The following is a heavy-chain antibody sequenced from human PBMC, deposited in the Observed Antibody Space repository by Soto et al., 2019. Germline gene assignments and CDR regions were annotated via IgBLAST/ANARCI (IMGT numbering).Heavy chain of an antibody. CDR2: FDPEDGET. CDR3: ATMLSSSWSIYYFDY. J-gene: IGHJ4*02. CDR1: GYTLTELS. Sequence: ASVKVSCKVSGYTLTELSMHWVRQAPGKGLEWMGGFDPEDGETIYAQKFQGRVTMTEDTSTDTAYMELSSLRSEDTAVYYCATMLSSSWSIYYFDYWGQGTLVTVSS. V-gene: IGHV1-24*01. D-gene: IGHD6-13*01.